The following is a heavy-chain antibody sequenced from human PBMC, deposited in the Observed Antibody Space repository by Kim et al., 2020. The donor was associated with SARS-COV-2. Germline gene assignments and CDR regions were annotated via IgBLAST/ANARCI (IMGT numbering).Heavy chain of an antibody. D-gene: IGHD2-21*01. Sequence: ASVKVSCKASGYSFAGYYIHWVRQAPGQGLEWLGRINPNRGDTIYGQKFQGRVTMTRDMFIGAAYMELTSLRSDDTAVYYCARGARVIEYMDSWGPGTLVTVSS. CDR2: INPNRGDT. CDR3: ARGARVIEYMDS. CDR1: GYSFAGYY. J-gene: IGHJ4*02. V-gene: IGHV1-2*06.